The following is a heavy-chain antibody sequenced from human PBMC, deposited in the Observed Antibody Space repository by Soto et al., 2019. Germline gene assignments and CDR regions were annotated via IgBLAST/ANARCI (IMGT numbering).Heavy chain of an antibody. CDR2: VYYGGAIFYSGNI. V-gene: IGHV4-39*01. J-gene: IGHJ3*02. Sequence: SETLSLTCTVSGDSISSSNSHWGWTRQPPGKGLEYIGSVYYGGAIFYSGNIYYNPSLKSRVTISVDTSKNQFSLRLSSVTAADTGVYYCVRYDRINMKPYSPEGFHIWGQGTLVTVSS. D-gene: IGHD3-3*02. CDR3: VRYDRINMKPYSPEGFHI. CDR1: GDSISSSNSH.